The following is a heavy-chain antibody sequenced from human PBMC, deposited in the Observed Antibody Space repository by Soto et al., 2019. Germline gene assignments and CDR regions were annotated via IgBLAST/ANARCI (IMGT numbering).Heavy chain of an antibody. V-gene: IGHV3-73*02. Sequence: EVQLVDSGGGLVQPGGSLKLSCAASGFTFSGSAMHWVRQASGKGLEWVGRIRSKANSYATAYAASVKGRFTISRDDSKNTAYLQMNSLKTEDTAVYYCTSPLSGSSAGPYGMDVWGQGTTVTVSS. CDR1: GFTFSGSA. CDR3: TSPLSGSSAGPYGMDV. J-gene: IGHJ6*02. CDR2: IRSKANSYAT. D-gene: IGHD1-26*01.